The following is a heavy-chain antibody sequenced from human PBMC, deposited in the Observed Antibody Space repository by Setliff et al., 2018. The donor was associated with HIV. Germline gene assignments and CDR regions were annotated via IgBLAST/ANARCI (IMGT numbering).Heavy chain of an antibody. D-gene: IGHD5-18*01. CDR3: ARVGLPYNSGRLDQ. CDR1: GGSIISSHW. Sequence: KTSETLSLTCTVSGGSIISSHWWSWVRQPPGKGLEWIGEIFHSGSPNYNPPLKSRLTISVDKSKNQFSLKLTSVTAADTAVYYCARVGLPYNSGRLDQWGQGSLVTVSS. CDR2: IFHSGSP. J-gene: IGHJ4*02. V-gene: IGHV4-4*02.